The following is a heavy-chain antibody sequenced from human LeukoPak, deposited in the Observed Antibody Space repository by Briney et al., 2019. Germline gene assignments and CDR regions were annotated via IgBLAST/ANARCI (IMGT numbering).Heavy chain of an antibody. CDR1: GLTFSSYA. D-gene: IGHD4-17*01. J-gene: IGHJ4*02. Sequence: PGGSLRLSCAASGLTFSSYAMSWVRQAPGKGLEWVSAISARGGSTYYADSVKGRFTISRDNAKNSLYLQMNSLRAEDTAVYYCARAVDGGYTIDYWGQGTLVTVSS. V-gene: IGHV3-23*01. CDR2: ISARGGST. CDR3: ARAVDGGYTIDY.